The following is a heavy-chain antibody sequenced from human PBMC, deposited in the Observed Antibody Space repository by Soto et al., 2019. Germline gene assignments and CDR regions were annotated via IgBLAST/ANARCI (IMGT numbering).Heavy chain of an antibody. CDR2: ISYDGSNK. J-gene: IGHJ6*03. Sequence: GGSLRLSCAASGFTLSSYSMNWVRQAPGKGLEWVAVISYDGSNKYYADSVKGRFTISRDNSKNTLYLQMNSLRAEDTAVYYCARKYYYYMDVWGKGTTVTVSS. CDR3: ARKYYYYMDV. CDR1: GFTLSSYS. V-gene: IGHV3-30*03.